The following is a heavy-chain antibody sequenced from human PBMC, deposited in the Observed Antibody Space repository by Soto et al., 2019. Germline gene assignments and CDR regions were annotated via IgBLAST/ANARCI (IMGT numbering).Heavy chain of an antibody. D-gene: IGHD3-9*01. J-gene: IGHJ3*02. Sequence: QVQLQESGPGLVKPSQTLSLTCTVSGGSISSGGYYWSWIRQHPGKGLEWIGYIYYSGSTYYNPSLKSRVTISEDTTKNQFSLKLSSVTAADTAVYYCARDLGRYDILTGWDIWCQGTMVTVSS. CDR2: IYYSGST. CDR1: GGSISSGGYY. V-gene: IGHV4-31*03. CDR3: ARDLGRYDILTGWDI.